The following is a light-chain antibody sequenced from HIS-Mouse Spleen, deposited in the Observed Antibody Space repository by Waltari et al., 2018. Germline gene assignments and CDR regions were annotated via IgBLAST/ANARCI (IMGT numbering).Light chain of an antibody. Sequence: QSALTQPASVSGSPGQSITISCTGTSSDVGSYNLVSWYQQHPGKAPKLMMYEGSKRPSGVSNRFSGSTSGNTASLTSSGLQAEDEADYYCCSYAGSSTFGVFGGGTKLTVL. CDR3: CSYAGSSTFGV. J-gene: IGLJ3*02. V-gene: IGLV2-23*03. CDR1: SSDVGSYNL. CDR2: EGS.